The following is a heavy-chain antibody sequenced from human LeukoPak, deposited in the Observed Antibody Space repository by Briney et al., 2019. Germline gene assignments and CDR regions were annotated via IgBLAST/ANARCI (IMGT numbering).Heavy chain of an antibody. Sequence: ASVKVSCKVSGYTLTELSMHWVRQAPGKGLEWMGGFDPEDGETIYAQKFQGRVTMTRDTSTSTVYMELSSLRSEDTAVYYCARRMYYYDSSGYYFWFDPWGQGTLVTVSS. CDR3: ARRMYYYDSSGYYFWFDP. D-gene: IGHD3-22*01. CDR1: GYTLTELS. CDR2: FDPEDGET. V-gene: IGHV1-24*01. J-gene: IGHJ5*02.